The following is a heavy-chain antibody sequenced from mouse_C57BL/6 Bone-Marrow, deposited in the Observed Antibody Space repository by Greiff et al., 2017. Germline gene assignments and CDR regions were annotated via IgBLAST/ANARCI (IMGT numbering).Heavy chain of an antibody. CDR2: IWTGGGT. CDR1: GFSLTSYA. D-gene: IGHD2-4*01. CDR3: ARNRYDYDDAMDY. V-gene: IGHV2-9-1*01. Sequence: VKVVESGPGLVAPSQSLSITCTVSGFSLTSYAISWVRQPPGKGLEWLGVIWTGGGTNYNSALKSRLSISKDNSKSQVFLKMNSLQTDDTARYYCARNRYDYDDAMDYWGQRTSVTVSS. J-gene: IGHJ4*01.